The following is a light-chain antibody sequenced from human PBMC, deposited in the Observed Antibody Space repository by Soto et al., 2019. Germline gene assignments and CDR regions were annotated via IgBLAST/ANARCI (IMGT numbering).Light chain of an antibody. CDR3: QQYNSSPWT. J-gene: IGKJ1*01. Sequence: DIQMTHSPSTLSASVGDRVTITCRASQSISSWLAWYQQKPGKAPKLLIYKASSLESGVPSRFSGSGSGTEFTLTISSLQPDDFATDYCQQYNSSPWTFGQGTKVEIK. CDR2: KAS. V-gene: IGKV1-5*03. CDR1: QSISSW.